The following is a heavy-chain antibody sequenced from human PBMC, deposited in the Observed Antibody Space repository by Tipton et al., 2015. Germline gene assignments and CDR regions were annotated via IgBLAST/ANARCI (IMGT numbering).Heavy chain of an antibody. D-gene: IGHD4-23*01. CDR1: GFTFSSYW. CDR2: IQQTGLEK. V-gene: IGHV3-7*03. CDR3: AKDFYGGNSGIQLDY. Sequence: SLRLSCVASGFTFSSYWMTWVRQAPGKGLEWVANIQQTGLEKYYVESVEGRFTISRDNAKNSLYLQMDSVRPEDTALYYCAKDFYGGNSGIQLDYWGQGTQVTVSS. J-gene: IGHJ4*02.